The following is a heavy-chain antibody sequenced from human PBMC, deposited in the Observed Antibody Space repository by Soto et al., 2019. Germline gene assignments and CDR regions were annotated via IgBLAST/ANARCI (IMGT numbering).Heavy chain of an antibody. CDR2: ISGYNGNT. CDR3: ARDGGKTVVDA. D-gene: IGHD3-16*01. J-gene: IGHJ5*02. V-gene: IGHV1-18*03. Sequence: HVQLVQSGAEVKKPGASVKVSCKASGYSFRTDGISWLRQAPGQGLEWMGWISGYNGNTKYAQKFQGRVTMTTDTSTSTAYMEMRSMTSDYMSLYYCARDGGKTVVDAWGQGTLVNV. CDR1: GYSFRTDG.